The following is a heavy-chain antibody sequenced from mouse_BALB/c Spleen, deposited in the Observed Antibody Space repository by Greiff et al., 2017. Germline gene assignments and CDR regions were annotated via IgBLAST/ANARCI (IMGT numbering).Heavy chain of an antibody. Sequence: QVQLKESGPGLVAPSQSLSITCTVSGFSLTSYGVHWVRQPPGKGLEWLGVIWAGGSTNYNSALMSRLSISKDNSKNQVFLKMNSLHTDDTAIYYCARGNCNNLFDYWGQGTTLTVSS. CDR2: IWAGGST. J-gene: IGHJ2*01. CDR3: ARGNCNNLFDY. V-gene: IGHV2-9*02. D-gene: IGHD2-1*01. CDR1: GFSLTSYG.